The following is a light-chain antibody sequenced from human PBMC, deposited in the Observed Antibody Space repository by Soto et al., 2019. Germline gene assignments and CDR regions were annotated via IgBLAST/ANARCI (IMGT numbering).Light chain of an antibody. CDR2: GAS. CDR3: QQYGSSPIT. J-gene: IGKJ5*01. CDR1: QSVASTY. V-gene: IGKV3-20*01. Sequence: EIVLTQSPGTLSASPGERATLSCRASQSVASTYLVWYQQKRGQAPRLLIYGASSRATGIPDRFSGSGSGTDFTLTIGRLEPEDFAVYHCQQYGSSPITFGQGTRVEIK.